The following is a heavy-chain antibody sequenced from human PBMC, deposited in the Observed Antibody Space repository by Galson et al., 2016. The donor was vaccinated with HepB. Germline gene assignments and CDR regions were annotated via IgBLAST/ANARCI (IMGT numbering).Heavy chain of an antibody. CDR1: GYSFTHYW. D-gene: IGHD3-3*01. J-gene: IGHJ4*02. V-gene: IGHV5-51*01. CDR3: ASSPTYSDFML. CDR2: IYCGDSDT. Sequence: QSGAEVKKPGESLKISCKGSGYSFTHYWIAWVRQMPGKGLEWMGIIYCGDSDTRYSPSFQGQVTISVEKSISTAYLQWSSLKASDTAMYYCASSPTYSDFMLWGQGTLVTVSS.